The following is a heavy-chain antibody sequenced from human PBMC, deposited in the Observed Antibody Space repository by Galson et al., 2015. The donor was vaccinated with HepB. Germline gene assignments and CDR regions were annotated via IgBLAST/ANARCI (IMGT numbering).Heavy chain of an antibody. D-gene: IGHD4-17*01. V-gene: IGHV1-69*17. Sequence: KVSCKASGGTFSSYAISWVRQAPGQGLEWMGGIIPIFGIANYAQKFQGRVTITADKSTSTAYMELSSLRSEDTAVYYCARDSTTALAADYWGQGTLVTVSS. CDR1: GGTFSSYA. J-gene: IGHJ4*02. CDR2: IIPIFGIA. CDR3: ARDSTTALAADY.